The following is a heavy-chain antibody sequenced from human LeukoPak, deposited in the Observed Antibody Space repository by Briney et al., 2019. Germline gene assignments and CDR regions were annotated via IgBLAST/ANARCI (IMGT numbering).Heavy chain of an antibody. Sequence: TLSLTCTVSGGSISSSSYYWGWIRQPPGKGLEWIGSIYYSGSTYYNPSLKSRVTISVDTSKNQFSLKLSSVTAADTAVYYCAITYYYDSSGHTLFDYWGQGTLATVSS. V-gene: IGHV4-39*01. CDR1: GGSISSSSYY. J-gene: IGHJ4*02. CDR3: AITYYYDSSGHTLFDY. D-gene: IGHD3-22*01. CDR2: IYYSGST.